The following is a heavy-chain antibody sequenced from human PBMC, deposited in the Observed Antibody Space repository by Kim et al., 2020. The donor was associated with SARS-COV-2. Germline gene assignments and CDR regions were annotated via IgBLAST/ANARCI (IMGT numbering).Heavy chain of an antibody. J-gene: IGHJ6*01. D-gene: IGHD3-16*02. CDR2: INHSGSS. Sequence: SKTLSLTCTVYGGSFSGYYWSWIRQSPGKGLEWIGEINHSGSSNYNPSLKNRVTISVEKSKNQFSLNLTSVTAADRAVYYCTRRRQVSLYLYYYGMDVWG. CDR3: TRRRQVSLYLYYYGMDV. V-gene: IGHV4-34*01. CDR1: GGSFSGYY.